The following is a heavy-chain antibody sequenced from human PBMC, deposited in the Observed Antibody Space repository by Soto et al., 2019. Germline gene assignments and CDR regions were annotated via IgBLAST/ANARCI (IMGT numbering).Heavy chain of an antibody. CDR2: INAGNGNT. CDR3: ASSHGDGGYVGY. J-gene: IGHJ4*02. CDR1: GYTFTSYA. D-gene: IGHD5-12*01. Sequence: QVQLVQSGAEVKKPGASVKVSCKASGYTFTSYAMHWVRQAPGQRLEWMGWINAGNGNTKYSQKFQGRVTITRDTAASTAYMELSSLRSEDTAVYYCASSHGDGGYVGYWGQGTLVTVSS. V-gene: IGHV1-3*01.